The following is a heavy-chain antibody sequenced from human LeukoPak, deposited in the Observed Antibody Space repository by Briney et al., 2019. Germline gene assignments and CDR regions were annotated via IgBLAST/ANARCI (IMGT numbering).Heavy chain of an antibody. CDR2: ISYDGSNK. D-gene: IGHD3-3*01. J-gene: IGHJ6*03. CDR3: ARGQLRFLEWALGPMDV. CDR1: GFTFSNAW. Sequence: GGSLRLSCAASGFTFSNAWMSWVRQAPGKGLEWVAVISYDGSNKYYGDSVKGRFTISRDNAKNSLYLQMNSLRAEDTAVYYCARGQLRFLEWALGPMDVWGKGTTVTVSS. V-gene: IGHV3-30*03.